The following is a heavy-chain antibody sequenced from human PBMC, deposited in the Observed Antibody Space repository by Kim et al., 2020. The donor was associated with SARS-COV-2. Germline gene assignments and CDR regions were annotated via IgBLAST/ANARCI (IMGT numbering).Heavy chain of an antibody. CDR2: IWYDGSNK. V-gene: IGHV3-33*01. J-gene: IGHJ6*03. Sequence: GGSLRLSCAASGFTFSSYGMHWVRQAPGKGLEWVAVIWYDGSNKYYADSVKGRFTISRDNSKNTLYLQMNSLRAEDTAVYYCARDGQYSGYDYRYYYYYMDVWGKGTTVTVSS. D-gene: IGHD5-12*01. CDR1: GFTFSSYG. CDR3: ARDGQYSGYDYRYYYYYMDV.